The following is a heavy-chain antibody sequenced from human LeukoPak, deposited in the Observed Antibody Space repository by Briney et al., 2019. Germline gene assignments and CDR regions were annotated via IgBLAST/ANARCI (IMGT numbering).Heavy chain of an antibody. CDR2: MNPNSGNT. J-gene: IGHJ6*03. V-gene: IGHV1-8*02. Sequence: GASVKVSCKASGYTFTSYDINWVRQATGQGLEWMGWMNPNSGNTGYAQKFQGRVTMTRNTSISTAYMELSSLRSEDTAVYYCARGEVSGDQPYGTYYYYMDVWGKGTTVTISS. CDR3: ARGEVSGDQPYGTYYYYMDV. D-gene: IGHD2-15*01. CDR1: GYTFTSYD.